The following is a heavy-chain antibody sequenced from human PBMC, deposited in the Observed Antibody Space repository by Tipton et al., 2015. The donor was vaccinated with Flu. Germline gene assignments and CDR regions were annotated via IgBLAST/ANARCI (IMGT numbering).Heavy chain of an antibody. Sequence: TLSLTCSVSGGSISSGGEYWTWIRQHPGKGLEWIASIYYSGGTYYNPSLKSRVTISVDTPKSQFSLRLNSVTAADTAIYYCARHRGTTATTLDWFDPWGQGTLVNVSS. CDR1: GGSISSGGEY. J-gene: IGHJ5*02. V-gene: IGHV4-31*03. D-gene: IGHD4-17*01. CDR3: ARHRGTTATTLDWFDP. CDR2: IYYSGGT.